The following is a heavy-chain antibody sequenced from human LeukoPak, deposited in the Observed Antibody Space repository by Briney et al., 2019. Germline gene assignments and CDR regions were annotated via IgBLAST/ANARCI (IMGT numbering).Heavy chain of an antibody. D-gene: IGHD2-2*01. J-gene: IGHJ1*01. CDR3: AKIAVGQLLREAGIEYFQH. CDR1: GFTFSNYW. Sequence: GGSLRLSCAASGFTFSNYWMHWVRQAPGKGLVWVSRINSDGSSTTYADSVRGRFTISRDNSKNTLYLQMNSLRAEDTAVYYCAKIAVGQLLREAGIEYFQHWGQGTLVTVSS. V-gene: IGHV3-74*01. CDR2: INSDGSST.